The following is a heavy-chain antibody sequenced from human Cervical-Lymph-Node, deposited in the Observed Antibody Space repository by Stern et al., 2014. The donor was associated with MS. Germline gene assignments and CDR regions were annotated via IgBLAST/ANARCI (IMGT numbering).Heavy chain of an antibody. CDR2: IYGDDPET. V-gene: IGHV5-51*01. D-gene: IGHD2-2*01. J-gene: IGHJ5*02. Sequence: VQLVQSGAEVKKPGESLKISCKGSGYSFPSYWIGWVRQMPGKGLEWMGGIYGDDPETRYSPSFQGQVTMSADKSTNVAFLQWTSLKSSDTAIYYCVRHSHCSPTRCYPSWFDPWGQGTLVIVSS. CDR3: VRHSHCSPTRCYPSWFDP. CDR1: GYSFPSYW.